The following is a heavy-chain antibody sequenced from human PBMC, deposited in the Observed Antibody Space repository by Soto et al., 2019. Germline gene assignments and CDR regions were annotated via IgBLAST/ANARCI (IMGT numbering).Heavy chain of an antibody. V-gene: IGHV4-31*03. J-gene: IGHJ6*02. Sequence: PSLTCTVSVGSISSASYYWSWIRQHPVKGLEWIGYINYSGSTYYNPSLKSRVTISVDTSKNQFSLNLSSVTAADTAVYYWARVGSIFGMVTGKEGYYYYGMDVWGQGTTVTVSS. CDR2: INYSGST. D-gene: IGHD3-3*01. CDR1: VGSISSASYY. CDR3: ARVGSIFGMVTGKEGYYYYGMDV.